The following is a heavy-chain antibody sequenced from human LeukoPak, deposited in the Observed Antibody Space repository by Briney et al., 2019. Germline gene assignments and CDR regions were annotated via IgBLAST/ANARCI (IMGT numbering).Heavy chain of an antibody. D-gene: IGHD4-11*01. CDR3: ARASSNEIDY. J-gene: IGHJ4*02. CDR1: GYTFTSYA. Sequence: ASVKVSCKASGYTFTSYAMHWVRQAPGQGLEWMGIINPSDGGTTYAQKFQGRVTMTRDTFTSTIYMELSSLRFEDTAVYYCARASSNEIDYWGQGTLVTVSS. CDR2: INPSDGGT. V-gene: IGHV1-46*01.